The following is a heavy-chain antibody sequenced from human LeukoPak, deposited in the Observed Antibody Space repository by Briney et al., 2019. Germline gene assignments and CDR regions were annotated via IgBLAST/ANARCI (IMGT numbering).Heavy chain of an antibody. V-gene: IGHV3-74*01. CDR1: GFPFSPSW. J-gene: IGHJ4*02. D-gene: IGHD7-27*01. Sequence: PGGSLRLSCAASGFPFSPSWMHWVRQAPGKGLVWVSRIDTDGYVTTYADSVKGRFTISRDNAKNTLYLQMNSLRDEDTAVYYCARDAGTGDCFDYWGQGTLVTVSS. CDR2: IDTDGYVT. CDR3: ARDAGTGDCFDY.